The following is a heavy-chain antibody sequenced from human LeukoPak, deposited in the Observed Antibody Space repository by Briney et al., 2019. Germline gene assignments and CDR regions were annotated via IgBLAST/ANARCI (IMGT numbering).Heavy chain of an antibody. CDR3: ARDLGVPAAIRWSWFDP. Sequence: GGSLRLSCAASGFTFSSYSMNWVRQAPGKGLEWVSYISSSGSTIYYADSVKGRFTISRDNAKNSLYLQMNSLRAEDTAVYYCARDLGVPAAIRWSWFDPWGQGTLVTVSS. CDR1: GFTFSSYS. D-gene: IGHD2-2*02. J-gene: IGHJ5*02. V-gene: IGHV3-48*04. CDR2: ISSSGSTI.